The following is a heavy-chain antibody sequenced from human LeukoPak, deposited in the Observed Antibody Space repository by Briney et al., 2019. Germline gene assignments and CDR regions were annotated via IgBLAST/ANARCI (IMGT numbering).Heavy chain of an antibody. CDR3: ARAPYYYDCSGYYYVAWFDP. V-gene: IGHV1-18*01. J-gene: IGHJ5*02. CDR2: ISAYNGNT. Sequence: ASVKVSCKASGYTFTSYGISWVRQAPGQGLEWMGWISAYNGNTNYAQKLQGRVTMTTDTSTSTAYMELRSLRSDDTAVYYCARAPYYYDCSGYYYVAWFDPWGQGTLVTVSS. CDR1: GYTFTSYG. D-gene: IGHD3-22*01.